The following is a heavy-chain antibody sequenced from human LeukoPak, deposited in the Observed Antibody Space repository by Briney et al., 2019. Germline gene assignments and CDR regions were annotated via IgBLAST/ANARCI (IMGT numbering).Heavy chain of an antibody. Sequence: GGSLRLSCAASGFTLSNYWMHWVRQAPGEGLVWVSRVDPDGTTTNYADSVTGRFTTSRDNAKNTLYLQMNSLRAEDTALYYCTRVQAGRSGLMDVWGRGTTVAVSS. CDR3: TRVQAGRSGLMDV. J-gene: IGHJ6*02. CDR2: VDPDGTTT. D-gene: IGHD2-8*02. V-gene: IGHV3-74*01. CDR1: GFTLSNYW.